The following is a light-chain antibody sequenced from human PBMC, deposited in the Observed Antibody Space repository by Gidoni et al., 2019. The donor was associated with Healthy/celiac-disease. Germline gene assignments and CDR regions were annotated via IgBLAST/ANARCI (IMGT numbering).Light chain of an antibody. J-gene: IGLJ2*01. CDR2: QDS. V-gene: IGLV3-1*01. Sequence: SYELTLPPSVSVSPGLTASITCSGDKLGDKYACWYQQKPAQPPVLVIYQDSKRPSRIPEPFSGSNSANTATLTISLTQAMDEADYYCQACDISTVVFGGVTKLTVL. CDR1: KLGDKY. CDR3: QACDISTVV.